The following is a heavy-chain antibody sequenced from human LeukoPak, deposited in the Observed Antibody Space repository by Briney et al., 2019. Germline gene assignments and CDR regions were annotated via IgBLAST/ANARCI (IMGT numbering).Heavy chain of an antibody. Sequence: GGSLRLSCAASGFTFSNYAMCWVRQASGKGLEWVSRISDSGASTYYADSVKGRFTISRDNSKNTLYLQMNSLRAEDTAVYYCARDRVRGNSNPFFDYWGQGTLVTVSS. CDR3: ARDRVRGNSNPFFDY. CDR2: ISDSGAST. CDR1: GFTFSNYA. D-gene: IGHD4-11*01. V-gene: IGHV3-23*01. J-gene: IGHJ4*02.